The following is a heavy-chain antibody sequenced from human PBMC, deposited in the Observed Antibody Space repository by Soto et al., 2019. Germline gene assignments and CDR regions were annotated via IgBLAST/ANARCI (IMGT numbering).Heavy chain of an antibody. V-gene: IGHV4-61*01. CDR2: IYYSGST. D-gene: IGHD5-18*01. J-gene: IGHJ6*02. CDR3: ARDLGDSYGLRTANYYYGMDV. CDR1: GGSVSSGSYY. Sequence: SETLSLTCTVSGGSVSSGSYYWSWIRQPPGKGLEWIGYIYYSGSTNYNPSLKSRVTISVDTSKNQFSLKLSSVTAADTVVYYCARDLGDSYGLRTANYYYGMDVWGQGTTVTVSS.